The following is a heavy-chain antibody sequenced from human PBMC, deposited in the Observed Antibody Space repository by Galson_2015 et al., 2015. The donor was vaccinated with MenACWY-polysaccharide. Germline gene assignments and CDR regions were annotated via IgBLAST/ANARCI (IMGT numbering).Heavy chain of an antibody. D-gene: IGHD2-2*01. V-gene: IGHV3-7*01. CDR1: GFSFNNHW. CDR3: ARGGLPGAMDL. Sequence: SLRLSSAASGFSFNNHWMNWVRQAPGKRLEWVANMNQDGSVKYYIDSVKGRFTISRDNAKNSLSLQMNRLRGDDTAVYYCARGGLPGAMDLWGQGTLVTVSS. J-gene: IGHJ5*02. CDR2: MNQDGSVK.